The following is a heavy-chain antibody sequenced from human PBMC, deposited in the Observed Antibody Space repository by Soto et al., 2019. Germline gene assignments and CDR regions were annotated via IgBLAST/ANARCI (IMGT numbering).Heavy chain of an antibody. CDR3: ARRDREYQLLSRAYYYLDV. CDR2: IKQDGSEK. D-gene: IGHD2-2*01. Sequence: WGSLRLSCAASGFTFSFYWMSWVRQAQGKGLEWVANIKQDGSEKYYVDSVKGRFTISRDNAKNSLYLQMNSLRAEDTAVYYCARRDREYQLLSRAYYYLDVRGKGTTVTVSS. CDR1: GFTFSFYW. J-gene: IGHJ6*03. V-gene: IGHV3-7*01.